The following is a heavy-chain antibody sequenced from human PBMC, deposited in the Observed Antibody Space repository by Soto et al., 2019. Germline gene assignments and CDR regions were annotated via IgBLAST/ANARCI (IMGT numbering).Heavy chain of an antibody. V-gene: IGHV3-30-3*01. J-gene: IGHJ6*02. CDR3: ARSEDTAMVAYYGMGV. CDR1: GFTFSSYA. CDR2: ISYDGSNK. Sequence: GGSLRLSCAASGFTFSSYAMHWVRQAPGKGLEWVAVISYDGSNKYYADSVKGRFTISRDNSKNTLYLQMNSLRAEDTAVYYCARSEDTAMVAYYGMGVWGHGTMVTV. D-gene: IGHD5-18*01.